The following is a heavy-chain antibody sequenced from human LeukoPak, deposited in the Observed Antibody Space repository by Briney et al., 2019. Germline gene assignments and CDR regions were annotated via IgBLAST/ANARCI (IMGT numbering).Heavy chain of an antibody. CDR2: VYSSGST. D-gene: IGHD1-1*01. V-gene: IGHV4-39*01. CDR1: GGSISSNNFC. J-gene: IGHJ6*04. Sequence: PSETLPFTCSVSGGSISSNNFCWGWIRQSPGKGLEWIGCVYSSGSTNVSPSLKSRVTISVDTSKNQFSLGLRSVSAADTALYYCAKNDDNVNYYQWMDVWGKGTMVAVSS. CDR3: AKNDDNVNYYQWMDV.